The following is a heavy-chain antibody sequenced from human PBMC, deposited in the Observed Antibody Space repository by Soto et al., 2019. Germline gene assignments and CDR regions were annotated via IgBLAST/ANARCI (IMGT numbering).Heavy chain of an antibody. CDR1: GFTFSSYA. Sequence: GGSLRLSCAASGFTFSSYAMSWVRQAPGKGLEWVSAISGSGGSTYYADSVKGRFTISRDNSKNTLYLQMNSLRAEDTAVYYCAEEMWFGPSAGMDVWGQGTTVTVSS. CDR3: AEEMWFGPSAGMDV. V-gene: IGHV3-23*01. CDR2: ISGSGGST. J-gene: IGHJ6*02. D-gene: IGHD3-10*01.